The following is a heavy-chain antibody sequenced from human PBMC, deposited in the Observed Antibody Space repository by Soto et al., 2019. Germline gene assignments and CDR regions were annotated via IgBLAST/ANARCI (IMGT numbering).Heavy chain of an antibody. D-gene: IGHD3-9*01. CDR2: VSGGGAST. CDR3: AKTHNFNGYSAGLDS. J-gene: IGHJ4*02. CDR1: GFSYAGYA. V-gene: IGHV3-23*01. Sequence: PGGSLRLSCIVSGFSYAGYALALVRQAPGKGLEWVAAVSGGGASTYYAYSVKGRFSISRDKSGNMVYLQMNSLTAEDTAVYYCAKTHNFNGYSAGLDSWGQGTRVAVSS.